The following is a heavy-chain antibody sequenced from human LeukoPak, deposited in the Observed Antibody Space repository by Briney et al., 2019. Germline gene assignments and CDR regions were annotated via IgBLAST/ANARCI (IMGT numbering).Heavy chain of an antibody. CDR3: AKCSSSWYKGAFDI. Sequence: PGGSLRLSCAASGFTFDDYAMHWVRQAPGKGLEWVSGISWNSGSIGYADSVKGRFTISRDNSKNTLYLQMNSLRAEDTAVYYCAKCSSSWYKGAFDIWGQGTMVTVSS. J-gene: IGHJ3*02. D-gene: IGHD6-13*01. V-gene: IGHV3-9*01. CDR1: GFTFDDYA. CDR2: ISWNSGSI.